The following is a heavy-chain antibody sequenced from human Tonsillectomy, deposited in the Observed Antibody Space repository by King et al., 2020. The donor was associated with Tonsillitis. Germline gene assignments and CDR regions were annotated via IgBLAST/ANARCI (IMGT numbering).Heavy chain of an antibody. CDR2: ISYDGSNK. CDR3: ARSLKKADSSSWYSGRFDY. D-gene: IGHD6-13*01. J-gene: IGHJ4*02. Sequence: ESGGGVVQPGRSLRLSCAASGFTFSSYAMHWVRQAPGKGLEWVAVISYDGSNKYYADSVKGRFTISRDNSKNTLYLKMNSLRAEDTAVYYCARSLKKADSSSWYSGRFDYWGQGTLVTVSS. V-gene: IGHV3-30-3*01. CDR1: GFTFSSYA.